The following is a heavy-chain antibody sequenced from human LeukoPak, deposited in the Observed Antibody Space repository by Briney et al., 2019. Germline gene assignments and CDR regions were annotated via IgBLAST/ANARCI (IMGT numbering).Heavy chain of an antibody. J-gene: IGHJ4*02. Sequence: PGGSLRLSCAASGFTFSSSWMTWVRQAPGKGLEWVANINQDGSEEYYVDSVKGRFTISRDNAKNSLYLQTNSLTAEDTAVYYCAKDVSSGWPLFDYWGQGTLVTVSS. D-gene: IGHD6-19*01. CDR3: AKDVSSGWPLFDY. CDR1: GFTFSSSW. V-gene: IGHV3-7*01. CDR2: INQDGSEE.